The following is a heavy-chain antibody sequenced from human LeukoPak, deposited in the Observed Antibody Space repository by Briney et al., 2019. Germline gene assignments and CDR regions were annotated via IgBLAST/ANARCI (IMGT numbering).Heavy chain of an antibody. CDR3: ARGDYYFDY. Sequence: SETLSLTCAVSGGSISSGGYSWSWIRQPPGKGLEWIGYIYHSGSTYYNPSLKSRVTISVDRSKNQSSLKLSSVTAADTAVYYCARGDYYFDYWGQGTLVTVSS. CDR2: IYHSGST. CDR1: GGSISSGGYS. J-gene: IGHJ4*02. V-gene: IGHV4-30-2*01. D-gene: IGHD2-21*02.